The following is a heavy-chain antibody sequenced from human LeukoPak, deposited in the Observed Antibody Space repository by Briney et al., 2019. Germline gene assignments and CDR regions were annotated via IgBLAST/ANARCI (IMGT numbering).Heavy chain of an antibody. CDR1: GYRFTNYW. CDR3: ARHSSGYPPDY. V-gene: IGHV5-51*01. J-gene: IGHJ4*02. CDR2: IYPDDSNT. Sequence: GESLKISCKGSGYRFTNYWIGWVRQMPGKGLEWMGIIYPDDSNTRYSPSFQGQVTISADKSISTAYLQWSSLKASDTAMYYCARHSSGYPPDYWGQGTLVTVSS. D-gene: IGHD6-19*01.